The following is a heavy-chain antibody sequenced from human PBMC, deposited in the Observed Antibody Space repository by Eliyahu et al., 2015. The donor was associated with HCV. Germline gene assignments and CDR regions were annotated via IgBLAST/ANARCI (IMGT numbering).Heavy chain of an antibody. J-gene: IGHJ3*02. CDR2: GIA. D-gene: IGHD5-18*01. V-gene: IGHV1-69*04. CDR3: ARAGAMAAFDI. Sequence: GIANYAQKFQGRVTITADKSTSTAYMELSSLRSEDTAVYYCARAGAMAAFDIWGQGTMVTVSS.